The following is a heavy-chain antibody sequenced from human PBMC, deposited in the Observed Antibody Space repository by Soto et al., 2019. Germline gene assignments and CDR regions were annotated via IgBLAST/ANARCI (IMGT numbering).Heavy chain of an antibody. J-gene: IGHJ3*01. Sequence: ASVKVSCKASGYTFTSYGISWVRQAPGQGLEWMGWISAYNGNTNYAQKLQGRVTMTTDTSTSTAYMELRSLRSDDTAVYYCARTSSFWRTAHHQDAFSFWGQGT. V-gene: IGHV1-18*01. CDR3: ARTSSFWRTAHHQDAFSF. D-gene: IGHD6-19*01. CDR1: GYTFTSYG. CDR2: ISAYNGNT.